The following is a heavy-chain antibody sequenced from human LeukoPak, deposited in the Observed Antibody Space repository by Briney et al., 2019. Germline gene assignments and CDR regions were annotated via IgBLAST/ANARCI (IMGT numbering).Heavy chain of an antibody. D-gene: IGHD3-10*01. J-gene: IGHJ5*01. V-gene: IGHV1-46*01. CDR3: ARVTLRLGNYYHPHWFDS. CDR2: INPSGGST. CDR1: GYIFTNYY. Sequence: ASVKVSCKASGYIFTNYYMYWVRQAPGQGLEWMGIINPSGGSTSYAQKFQDRVTMTTDTPTSTAYMELRSLRSDDTAVYYCARVTLRLGNYYHPHWFDSWGQGALVTVSS.